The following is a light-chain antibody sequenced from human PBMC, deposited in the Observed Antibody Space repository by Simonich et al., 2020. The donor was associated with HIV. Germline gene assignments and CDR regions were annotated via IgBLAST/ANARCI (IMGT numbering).Light chain of an antibody. CDR2: DAT. CDR3: QQYDELPYT. V-gene: IGKV1-33*01. CDR1: QGIISW. Sequence: DIQMNQSPSSVSASVGDRVTITCRASQGIISWLAWYQQKAGKAPKLLIYDATNLETGVPSRFSGSGSGTDFTFTISSLQPADIATYYCQQYDELPYTFGQGTKLEIK. J-gene: IGKJ2*01.